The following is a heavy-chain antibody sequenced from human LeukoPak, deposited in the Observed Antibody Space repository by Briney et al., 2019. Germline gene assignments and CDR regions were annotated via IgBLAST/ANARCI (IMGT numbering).Heavy chain of an antibody. CDR1: GHSIGNYY. CDR3: AKTIQKYYFDTSGYLFHQ. D-gene: IGHD3-22*01. V-gene: IGHV4-59*08. J-gene: IGHJ1*01. Sequence: PSETLSLTCTLSGHSIGNYYWACIRDPPGKRLERIGNINYSGITDYNPSLKSRVTILVNASQNQLSLRLSSVTAADTAVSYCAKTIQKYYFDTSGYLFHQWSQGTLVSVTS. CDR2: INYSGIT.